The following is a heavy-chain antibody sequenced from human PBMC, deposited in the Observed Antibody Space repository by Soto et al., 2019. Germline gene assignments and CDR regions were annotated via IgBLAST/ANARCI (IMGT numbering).Heavy chain of an antibody. D-gene: IGHD3-3*01. J-gene: IGHJ6*02. CDR2: INPSGGST. V-gene: IGHV1-46*01. CDR1: GYTFTSYY. CDR3: ARDYGFWSGYYSYYYGMDV. Sequence: ASVKVSCKASGYTFTSYYMHWVRQAPGQGLEWMGIINPSGGSTSYAQEFQGRVTMTRDTSTSTVYMELSSLRSEDTAVYYCARDYGFWSGYYSYYYGMDVWGQGTTVTVSS.